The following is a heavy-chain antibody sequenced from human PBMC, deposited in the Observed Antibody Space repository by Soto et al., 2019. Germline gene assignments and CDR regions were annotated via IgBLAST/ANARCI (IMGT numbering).Heavy chain of an antibody. J-gene: IGHJ5*01. CDR2: INPHGGST. CDR3: ARSWWGKGGPITVGSIWFYL. Sequence: ASGKVSCPAAGHAFTRYYLNWVLRAPGQGHEWMGVINPHGGSTKYAQNFQGRITMTRDTSRSTVYMELSSLRSDDTAIYYCARSWWGKGGPITVGSIWFYLWAQRPAVTV. D-gene: IGHD3-16*01. CDR1: GHAFTRYY. V-gene: IGHV1-46*01.